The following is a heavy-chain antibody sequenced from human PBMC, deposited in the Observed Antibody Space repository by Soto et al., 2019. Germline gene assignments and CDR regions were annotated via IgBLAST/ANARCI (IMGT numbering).Heavy chain of an antibody. D-gene: IGHD2-2*01. CDR3: ARGMNVVVPAAIMVYDYYYYGMDV. V-gene: IGHV1-69*13. CDR2: IIPIFGTA. J-gene: IGHJ6*02. Sequence: SVKVSCKASGGTFSSYAISWVRQAPGQGLEWMGGIIPIFGTANYAQKFQGRVTITADESTSTAYMELSSLRSEDTAVYYCARGMNVVVPAAIMVYDYYYYGMDVWGQGTTVTVSS. CDR1: GGTFSSYA.